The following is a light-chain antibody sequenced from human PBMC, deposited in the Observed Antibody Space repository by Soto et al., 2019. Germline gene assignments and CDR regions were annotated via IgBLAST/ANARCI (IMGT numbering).Light chain of an antibody. Sequence: EIVLTQSPDTLSLSPGERATLSCRASQGVSGNFLAWYQHRPGQAPRLLIYAASSRPTGIPARFSGSGSGTDFTLTISRLEPEDFAVYYCQQYDSSPPNTFGQGTRLEIK. CDR2: AAS. J-gene: IGKJ2*01. V-gene: IGKV3-20*01. CDR3: QQYDSSPPNT. CDR1: QGVSGNF.